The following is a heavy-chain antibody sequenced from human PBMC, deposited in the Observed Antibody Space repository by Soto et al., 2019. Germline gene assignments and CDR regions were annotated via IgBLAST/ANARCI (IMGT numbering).Heavy chain of an antibody. Sequence: GASVKVSCKACGYTITSYAMHWVRQAPGQRLEWMGWINAGNGNTKYSQKFQGRVTITRDTSASTAYMELSSLRSEDTAVYYCARARITIFGVVTAIDYWGQGTLVTVSS. CDR2: INAGNGNT. CDR3: ARARITIFGVVTAIDY. D-gene: IGHD3-3*01. V-gene: IGHV1-3*01. J-gene: IGHJ4*02. CDR1: GYTITSYA.